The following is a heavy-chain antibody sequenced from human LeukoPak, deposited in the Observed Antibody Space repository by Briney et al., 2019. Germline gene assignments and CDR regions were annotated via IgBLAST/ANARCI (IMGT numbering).Heavy chain of an antibody. CDR2: ISSSSSTI. V-gene: IGHV3-48*02. Sequence: GGSLRLSCAASGFTFSSYSMNWVRQAPGKGLEWVSYISSSSSTIYYADSVKGRFTISRDNAKNSLYLQMNSLRDEDTAVYYCARDDPDYYDSSGYSYYFDYWGQGTLVTVSS. D-gene: IGHD3-22*01. CDR3: ARDDPDYYDSSGYSYYFDY. J-gene: IGHJ4*02. CDR1: GFTFSSYS.